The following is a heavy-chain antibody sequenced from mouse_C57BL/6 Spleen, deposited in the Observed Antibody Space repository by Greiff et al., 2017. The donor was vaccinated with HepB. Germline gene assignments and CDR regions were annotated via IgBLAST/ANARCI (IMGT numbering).Heavy chain of an antibody. Sequence: QVQLQQPGAELVRPGTSVKLSCKASGYTFTSYWMHWVKQRPGQGLEWIGVIDPSDSYTNYNQKFKGKATLTVDTSSSTAYMQLSSLTSEDSAVYYGARADPGFAYWGQGTLVTVSA. CDR1: GYTFTSYW. CDR3: ARADPGFAY. CDR2: IDPSDSYT. V-gene: IGHV1-59*01. J-gene: IGHJ3*01.